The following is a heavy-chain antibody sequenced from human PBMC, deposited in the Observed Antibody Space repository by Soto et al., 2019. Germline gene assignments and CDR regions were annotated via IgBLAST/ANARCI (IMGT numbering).Heavy chain of an antibody. CDR3: AKGKSSGGGWNYGMDV. D-gene: IGHD6-19*01. CDR1: GFTFSSYA. V-gene: IGHV3-23*01. J-gene: IGHJ6*02. CDR2: IGSSGGST. Sequence: EVQLLESGGGLVQPGGSLRLSCAASGFTFSSYAMSWVRQAPGKGLEWVSAIGSSGGSTSYADSVKGRFTISRDNSKNTLYLQMNSLRAEDTAVYYCAKGKSSGGGWNYGMDVWGQGTTVTASS.